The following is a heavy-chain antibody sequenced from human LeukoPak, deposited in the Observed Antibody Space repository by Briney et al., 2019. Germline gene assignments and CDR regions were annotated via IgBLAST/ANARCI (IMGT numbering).Heavy chain of an antibody. V-gene: IGHV4-4*02. D-gene: IGHD1/OR15-1a*01. J-gene: IGHJ6*02. CDR1: IGSISSSKW. CDR3: ARQKWEQQGRDYYFNGLDV. CDR2: IYLYGTT. Sequence: PSETLSLTCTVSIGSISSSKWWSWVRQSPVKGLEWIGEIYLYGTTNYNPSFTSRVTMSVDRSRNQFSLKLTSVTAADTAVYYCARQKWEQQGRDYYFNGLDVWGPGTTVIVSS.